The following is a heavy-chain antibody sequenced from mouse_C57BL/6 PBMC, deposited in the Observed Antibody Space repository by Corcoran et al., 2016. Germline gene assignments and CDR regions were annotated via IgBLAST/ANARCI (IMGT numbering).Heavy chain of an antibody. J-gene: IGHJ4*01. V-gene: IGHV1-26*01. CDR1: GYTFTDYY. D-gene: IGHD1-1*01. Sequence: EVQLQQSGPELVKPGASVKISCKASGYTFTDYYMNWVKQSHGKSLEWIGDSNPNNGGTSYNQKFKGKATLTVDKSSSTAYMKLRSLTSEDSAVYYWASTVVSHYAKDYWGQGTSVTVSS. CDR2: SNPNNGGT. CDR3: ASTVVSHYAKDY.